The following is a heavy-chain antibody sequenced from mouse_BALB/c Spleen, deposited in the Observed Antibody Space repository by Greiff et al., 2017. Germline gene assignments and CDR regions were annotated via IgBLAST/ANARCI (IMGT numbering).Heavy chain of an antibody. J-gene: IGHJ4*01. CDR3: ARSVRPYYYAMDY. CDR2: ISSGSSTI. V-gene: IGHV5-17*02. D-gene: IGHD2-14*01. CDR1: GFTFSSFG. Sequence: EVKLVESGGGLVQPGGSRKLSCAASGFTFSSFGMHWVRQAPEKGLEWVAYISSGSSTIYYADTVKGRFTISRDNPKNTLFLQMTSLRSEDTAMYYCARSVRPYYYAMDYWGQGTSVTVSS.